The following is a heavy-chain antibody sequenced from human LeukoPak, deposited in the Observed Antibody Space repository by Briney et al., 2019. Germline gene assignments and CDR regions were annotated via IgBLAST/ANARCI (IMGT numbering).Heavy chain of an antibody. D-gene: IGHD3-22*01. J-gene: IGHJ4*02. Sequence: GGSLRLSCAASGFAFSNYGMYWVRQAPDKGLEWVTFIPFDGSNKYYADSVKGRFTISRDNSKNTLYLQMNSLRAEDTAVYYCAKDHRVYDNSAFLDSWGQGTLVTVSS. CDR2: IPFDGSNK. CDR1: GFAFSNYG. V-gene: IGHV3-30*02. CDR3: AKDHRVYDNSAFLDS.